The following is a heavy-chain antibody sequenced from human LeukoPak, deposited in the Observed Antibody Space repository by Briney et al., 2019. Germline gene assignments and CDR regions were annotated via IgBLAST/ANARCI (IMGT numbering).Heavy chain of an antibody. CDR2: IYYSGST. D-gene: IGHD4-17*01. CDR3: ARDLGVGYGDYGFDL. V-gene: IGHV4-59*01. J-gene: IGHJ2*01. CDR1: GGSISSYY. Sequence: SETLSLTCTVSGGSISSYYWSWIRQPPGKGLEWIGYIYYSGSTNYNPSLKSRVTISVDTSKNQFSLKLSSVTAADTAVYYCARDLGVGYGDYGFDLWGRGTLVTVSS.